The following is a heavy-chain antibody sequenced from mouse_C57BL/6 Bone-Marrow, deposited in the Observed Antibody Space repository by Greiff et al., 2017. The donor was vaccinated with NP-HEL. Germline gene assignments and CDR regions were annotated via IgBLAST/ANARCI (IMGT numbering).Heavy chain of an antibody. Sequence: EVKVEESGGGLVQPGGSMKLSCVAYGFNFSNYWMNWVRQSPEKGLEWVAQIRLKSDNYATPYAESGKGRFTVSRDDSKCSFYLQVNNLRAEDTGIYYCTGPNWFAYWGQGTLVTVSA. J-gene: IGHJ3*01. CDR2: IRLKSDNYAT. CDR3: TGPNWFAY. CDR1: GFNFSNYW. V-gene: IGHV6-3*01.